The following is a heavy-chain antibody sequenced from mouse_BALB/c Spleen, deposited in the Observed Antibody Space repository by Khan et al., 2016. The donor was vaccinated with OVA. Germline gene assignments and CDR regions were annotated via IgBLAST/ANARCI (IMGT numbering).Heavy chain of an antibody. CDR2: IDPYNGGT. CDR3: ARTDYYGSSYYFDY. CDR1: GYSFTDYN. Sequence: VQLKQSGPELVKPGASVKVSCKASGYSFTDYNMFWVKQSHGKSLEWIGYIDPYNGGTSYNQKFKGKATLTVDKSSSTAFMHLSSLTSEDSAVFYCARTDYYGSSYYFDYWGQGTTRTVSS. D-gene: IGHD1-1*01. V-gene: IGHV1S135*01. J-gene: IGHJ2*01.